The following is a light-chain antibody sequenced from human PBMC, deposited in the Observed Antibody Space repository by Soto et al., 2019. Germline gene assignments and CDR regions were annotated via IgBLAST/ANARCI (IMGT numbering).Light chain of an antibody. J-gene: IGLJ3*02. CDR2: STD. CDR1: SSNIGTNY. V-gene: IGLV1-47*01. Sequence: QSVLTQSPAASGTPGQRVTVSCSGSSSNIGTNYVYWYQQLPGTAPKVLIYSTDKRPSGVPDRFSGSKSGNTASLTISGLQAEDEADYYCCSYVDTDTVLFGGGTKVTVL. CDR3: CSYVDTDTVL.